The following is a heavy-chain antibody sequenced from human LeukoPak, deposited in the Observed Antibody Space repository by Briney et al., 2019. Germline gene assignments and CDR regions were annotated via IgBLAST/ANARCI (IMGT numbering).Heavy chain of an antibody. D-gene: IGHD5-12*01. CDR2: IGGLGDRI. V-gene: IGHV3-9*01. CDR1: GFTFDDYA. J-gene: IGHJ4*02. CDR3: AQDGAWLRFDS. Sequence: QPGRSLRLSCAASGFTFDDYAMHWVRQGPGKGLEWVSGIGGLGDRIYYADSVRGRFTISRDNSKNTLYLYMNSLRDEDTAIYYCAQDGAWLRFDSWGQGTLVTVSS.